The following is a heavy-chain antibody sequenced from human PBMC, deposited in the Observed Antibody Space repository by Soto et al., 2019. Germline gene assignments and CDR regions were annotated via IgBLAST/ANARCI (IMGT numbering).Heavy chain of an antibody. CDR2: IYPGDSNG. CDR3: ARLIRNPYYFDY. CDR1: GYSFTTYW. D-gene: IGHD1-1*01. V-gene: IGHV5-51*01. Sequence: GESLKISCKASGYSFTTYWIGWVRQMPGKGLEWMGIIYPGDSNGRYSPSFQGQVTISADKSFSTAYLQWSSLKASDTAMYYCARLIRNPYYFDYWGQVTLVTVSS. J-gene: IGHJ4*02.